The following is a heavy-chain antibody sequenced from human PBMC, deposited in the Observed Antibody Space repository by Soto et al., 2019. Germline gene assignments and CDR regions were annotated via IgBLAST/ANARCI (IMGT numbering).Heavy chain of an antibody. J-gene: IGHJ5*02. CDR1: GGTFSSYA. V-gene: IGHV1-69*13. CDR3: ARSRLRLGELKFDP. CDR2: IIPIFGTA. D-gene: IGHD3-16*01. Sequence: SVKVSCKASGGTFSSYAISWVRQAPGQGLEWMGGIIPIFGTANYAQKFQGRVTIAADESTSTAYMELSSLRSEDTAVYYCARSRLRLGELKFDPWGQGALVTVSS.